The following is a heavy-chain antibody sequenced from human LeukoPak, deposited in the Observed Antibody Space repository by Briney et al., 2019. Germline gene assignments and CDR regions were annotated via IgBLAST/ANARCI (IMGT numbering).Heavy chain of an antibody. CDR3: ARGQGDMDV. V-gene: IGHV4-34*01. CDR2: INHSGSA. J-gene: IGHJ6*03. Sequence: SETLSLTCAVYGGSFSGYYWSWIRQPPGKGLEWIGEINHSGSANYNPSLKSRVTISVDTSKNQFSLKLSSVTAADTAVYYCARGQGDMDVWGKGTTVTVSS. CDR1: GGSFSGYY.